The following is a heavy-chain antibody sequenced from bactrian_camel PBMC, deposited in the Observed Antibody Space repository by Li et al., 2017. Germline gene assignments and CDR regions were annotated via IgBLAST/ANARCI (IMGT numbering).Heavy chain of an antibody. V-gene: IGHV3S1*01. CDR1: GITFSLHW. J-gene: IGHJ4*01. CDR2: MSSRGGAT. D-gene: IGHD3*01. Sequence: HVQLVESGGGLVQPGGSLRLSCAASGITFSLHWMSWVRQAPGKGLEWLATMSSRGGATEYADSVKGRFAISRDNAKNTLYLQLNGLKTEDTAIYYCSKDVPDRSRITTRPRSQGTQVTVS.